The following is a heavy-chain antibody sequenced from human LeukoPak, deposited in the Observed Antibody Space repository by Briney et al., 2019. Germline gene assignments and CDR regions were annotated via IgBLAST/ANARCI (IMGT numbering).Heavy chain of an antibody. CDR1: GGSISSTSDY. CDR3: VRHGWGSSWYPDY. Sequence: SVTLSLTCRVSGGSISSTSDYWGWIRQPPGKGLEWIGSIYYSGSTYYNPSLKSRVTLSVDTSRNQLSLKLSFVTDADTAVYYCVRHGWGSSWYPDYWGQGTLVAVSS. D-gene: IGHD6-13*01. V-gene: IGHV4-39*01. CDR2: IYYSGST. J-gene: IGHJ4*02.